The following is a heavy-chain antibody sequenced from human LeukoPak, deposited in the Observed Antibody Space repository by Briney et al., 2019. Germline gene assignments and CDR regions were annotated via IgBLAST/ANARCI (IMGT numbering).Heavy chain of an antibody. CDR3: ARVRRLVGGLDV. CDR1: GGSISSGSYY. Sequence: SQTLSLTCTVSGGSISSGSYYWSWIRQPAGKGLEWIGRIYTSGSTNYNPSLKSRVTISVDTSKNQFSLKLSSVTAADTAVYYCARVRRLVGGLDVWGKGTTVTVSS. CDR2: IYTSGST. V-gene: IGHV4-61*02. J-gene: IGHJ6*04. D-gene: IGHD3-9*01.